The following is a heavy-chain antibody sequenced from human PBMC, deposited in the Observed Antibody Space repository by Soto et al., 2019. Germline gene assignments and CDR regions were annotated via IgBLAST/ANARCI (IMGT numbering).Heavy chain of an antibody. CDR3: VRDGTKNLRDRFEP. CDR2: IYATGDT. CDR1: GASLSRYY. D-gene: IGHD1-26*01. J-gene: IGHJ5*02. V-gene: IGHV4-4*07. Sequence: SETLSLTCNVSGASLSRYYWSWIRQPPGKGLEWIGRIYATGDTDYNPSLKSRISMSVDMSKKQFSLTLRSVTAAGTAIYYCVRDGTKNLRDRFEPWGRGILVTVSS.